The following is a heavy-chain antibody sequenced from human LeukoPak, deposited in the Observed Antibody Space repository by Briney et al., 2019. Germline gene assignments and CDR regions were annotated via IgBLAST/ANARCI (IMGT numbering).Heavy chain of an antibody. J-gene: IGHJ4*02. V-gene: IGHV3-7*01. CDR2: IKQDGTEK. CDR1: KFTFSTYL. CDR3: ARDLDY. Sequence: PGGSLRRSRAASKFTFSTYLMSWVRQAPGKGLEWVASIKQDGTEKYYVDSVKGRFTISRDNAKNSLYLQMNSLRAEDTGVYYCARDLDYWGQGTLVTVSS.